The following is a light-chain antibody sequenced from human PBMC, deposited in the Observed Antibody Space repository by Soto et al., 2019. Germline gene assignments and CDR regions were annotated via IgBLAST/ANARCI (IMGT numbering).Light chain of an antibody. CDR2: AAS. V-gene: IGKV1-39*01. CDR3: QQSYSTPRT. CDR1: QSISSY. J-gene: IGKJ1*01. Sequence: DIQMTQSPSSLSASVGDRVTITCRASQSISSYLNWYQQKPGKAPNLLIYAASSLQGGVPPRFSGSGSGTDLPLTISSLQPEDFATYYCQQSYSTPRTFGQGTKVEIK.